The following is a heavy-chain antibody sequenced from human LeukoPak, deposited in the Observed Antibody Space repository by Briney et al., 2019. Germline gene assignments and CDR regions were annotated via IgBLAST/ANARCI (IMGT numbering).Heavy chain of an antibody. D-gene: IGHD4-17*01. CDR2: ITGSGTTI. V-gene: IGHV3-48*03. CDR1: GFTFSSYE. CDR3: ARDRSTVTTWLDY. J-gene: IGHJ4*02. Sequence: GGSLRLSCAASGFTFSSYEMNWVRQAPGKGLEWVSYITGSGTTIYYADSVKGRFTISRDNAKNSLYLQMNSLRVEGTAVYYCARDRSTVTTWLDYWGQGTLVTVSS.